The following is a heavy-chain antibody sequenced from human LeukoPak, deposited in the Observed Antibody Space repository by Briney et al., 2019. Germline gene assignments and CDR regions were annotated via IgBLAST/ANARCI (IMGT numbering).Heavy chain of an antibody. J-gene: IGHJ5*02. CDR2: ITSSGYYT. Sequence: GGSLRLSGAASGFTFSDYYMTWIRQAPGKGLEWVSYITSSGYYTNYGDSVKGRFTMSRDNAKKSLYLQMDSLRAEDTAVYYCARVSKAANPTSDSPWFDPWGQGTLVTVSS. V-gene: IGHV3-11*05. CDR1: GFTFSDYY. CDR3: ARVSKAANPTSDSPWFDP. D-gene: IGHD2-15*01.